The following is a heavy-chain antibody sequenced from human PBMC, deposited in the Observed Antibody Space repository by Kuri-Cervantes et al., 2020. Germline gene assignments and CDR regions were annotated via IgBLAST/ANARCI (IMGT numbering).Heavy chain of an antibody. CDR1: GYTFTGYY. J-gene: IGHJ4*02. D-gene: IGHD3-10*01. CDR2: INPNSGGT. Sequence: ASVKVSCKASGYTFTGYYMHWVRQAPGQGLEWMGWINPNSGGTNYAQKFQGWVTMTRDTSISTAYMELSRLRSDDTAVYYCARGRGTEGSGSYPHETDFDYWGQGTLVTVSS. V-gene: IGHV1-2*04. CDR3: ARGRGTEGSGSYPHETDFDY.